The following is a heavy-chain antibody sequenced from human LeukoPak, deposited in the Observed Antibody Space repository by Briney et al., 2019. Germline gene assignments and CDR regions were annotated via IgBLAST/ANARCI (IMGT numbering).Heavy chain of an antibody. V-gene: IGHV3-30*03. CDR2: ISYDGSSY. Sequence: GGSLRLSCAASGFTFSSYAMSWVRQARGKGLEWVAVISYDGSSYYYADSVKGRFTISRDNSKNTVYLQMNSLRAEDTAVYYCAGRDYSGAFDIWGQGTMVTVSS. D-gene: IGHD4-17*01. CDR3: AGRDYSGAFDI. CDR1: GFTFSSYA. J-gene: IGHJ3*02.